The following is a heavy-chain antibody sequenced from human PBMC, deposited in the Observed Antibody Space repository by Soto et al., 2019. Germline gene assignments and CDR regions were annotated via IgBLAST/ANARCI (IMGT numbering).Heavy chain of an antibody. V-gene: IGHV1-69*01. J-gene: IGHJ4*02. CDR3: ASEVGYGDISAALLD. CDR2: IITLCGTE. D-gene: IGHD4-17*01. Sequence: VQLMQSGAEVKQPGSSMNGSCKASGGTFSSHSINWVLQAPGQGLEWMGGIITLCGTENHAQNFQGRVTITADQSTGTASMELNRLRSDDPAVYYCASEVGYGDISAALLDWGQGTLVTVSS. CDR1: GGTFSSHS.